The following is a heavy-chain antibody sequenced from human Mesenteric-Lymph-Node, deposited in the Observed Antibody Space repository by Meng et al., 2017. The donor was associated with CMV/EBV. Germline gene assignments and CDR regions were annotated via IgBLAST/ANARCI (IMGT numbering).Heavy chain of an antibody. Sequence: GESLKISCAASGFTFSSYWMSWVRQAPGRGLEWVANIKQDGSEKYYVDSVKGRFTISRDNAKNSLYLQMNSLRAEDTALYYCARGMGSGSSYGYYGMDVWGQGTTVTVSS. V-gene: IGHV3-7*03. J-gene: IGHJ6*02. CDR3: ARGMGSGSSYGYYGMDV. CDR1: GFTFSSYW. CDR2: IKQDGSEK. D-gene: IGHD5-18*01.